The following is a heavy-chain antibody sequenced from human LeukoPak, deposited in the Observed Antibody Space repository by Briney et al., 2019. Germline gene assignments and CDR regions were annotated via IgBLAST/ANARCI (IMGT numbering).Heavy chain of an antibody. Sequence: GGSLRLSCAASGFTFSSYWMHWVRQAPGKGLVWVSRINSDGSSTSYADSVKGRFTISRDNAKNTLYLQMNSLGAEDTAVYYCAREQWLVSWFDPWGQGTLVTVSS. CDR2: INSDGSST. V-gene: IGHV3-74*01. D-gene: IGHD6-19*01. J-gene: IGHJ5*02. CDR1: GFTFSSYW. CDR3: AREQWLVSWFDP.